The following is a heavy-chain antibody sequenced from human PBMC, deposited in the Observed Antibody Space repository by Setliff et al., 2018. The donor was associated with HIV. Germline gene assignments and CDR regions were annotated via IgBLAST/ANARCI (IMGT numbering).Heavy chain of an antibody. CDR1: GFTFSGYA. CDR2: ISGSGGTT. V-gene: IGHV3-23*01. CDR3: AKRVVTTAVRYFDL. J-gene: IGHJ2*01. Sequence: HPGGSLRLSCAASGFTFSGYAMSWVRQAPGKGLEWVSAISGSGGTTYYADSVKGRFTISRDNSKSTLYLQMNSLRAEDTAVYYCAKRVVTTAVRYFDLWGRGTLVTVSS. D-gene: IGHD2-21*02.